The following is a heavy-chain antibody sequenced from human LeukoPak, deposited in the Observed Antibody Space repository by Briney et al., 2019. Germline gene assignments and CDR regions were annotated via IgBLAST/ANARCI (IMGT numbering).Heavy chain of an antibody. V-gene: IGHV4-38-2*01. CDR1: GYSISSGYY. Sequence: SETLSLTCAVSGYSISSGYYWGWIRQPPGKGLEWIGSIYHSGSTYYNPSLKSRVTISVDTSKNQFSLKLSSVTAADTAVYYCARVRGYGYGSGAFDIWGQGTMVTVSS. CDR3: ARVRGYGYGSGAFDI. J-gene: IGHJ3*02. CDR2: IYHSGST. D-gene: IGHD5-18*01.